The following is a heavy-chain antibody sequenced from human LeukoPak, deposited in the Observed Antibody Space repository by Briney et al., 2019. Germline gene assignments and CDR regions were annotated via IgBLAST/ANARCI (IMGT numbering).Heavy chain of an antibody. CDR1: GGSISSGSYY. V-gene: IGHV4-61*02. D-gene: IGHD2-2*02. J-gene: IGHJ4*02. Sequence: SETLSLTCTVSGGSISSGSYYWSWIRQPAGKGLEWIGRIYTSRSTNYNPSLKSRVTISVDTSKNQFSLKLSSVTAADTAVYYCAADTDYWGQGTLVTVSS. CDR3: AADTDY. CDR2: IYTSRST.